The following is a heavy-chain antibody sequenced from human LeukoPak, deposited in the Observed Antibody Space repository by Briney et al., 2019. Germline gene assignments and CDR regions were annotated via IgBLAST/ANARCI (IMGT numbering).Heavy chain of an antibody. CDR2: ISAYNGNT. J-gene: IGHJ4*02. CDR3: ARDGGLRAFSGLTYYYDSSGCDY. Sequence: ASVKVSFKASGYTFTSYGISWVRQAPGQGLEWMGRISAYNGNTNYAQKLQGRVTMTTDTSTSTAYMELRSLRSDDTAVYYCARDGGLRAFSGLTYYYDSSGCDYWGQGTLVTVSS. D-gene: IGHD3-22*01. CDR1: GYTFTSYG. V-gene: IGHV1-18*01.